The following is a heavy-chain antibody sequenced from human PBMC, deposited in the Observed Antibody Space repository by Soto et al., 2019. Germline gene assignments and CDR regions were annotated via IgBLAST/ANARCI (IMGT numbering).Heavy chain of an antibody. D-gene: IGHD3-16*01. V-gene: IGHV3-43*01. CDR3: AMVDVYVTPSPQDV. CDR2: ISWDGGST. J-gene: IGHJ6*02. Sequence: GGSLRLSCAASGFTFDDYTMHWVRQAPGKGLEWVSLISWDGGSTYYADSVKGRFTISRDNSKNSLYLQMNSLRTEDTAVYYCAMVDVYVTPSPQDVWGQGTTVTVSS. CDR1: GFTFDDYT.